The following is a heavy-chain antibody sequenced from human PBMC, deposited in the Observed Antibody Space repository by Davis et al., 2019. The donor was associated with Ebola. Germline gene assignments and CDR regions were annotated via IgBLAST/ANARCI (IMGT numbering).Heavy chain of an antibody. Sequence: MPSETLSLTCTVSGGSISSYYWSWIRQPPGKGLEWIGEINHSGSTNYNPSLKSRVTISVDTSKNQFSLKLSSVTAADTAVYYCARGDYDYIWGSYRTFGYWGQGTLVTVSS. D-gene: IGHD3-16*02. J-gene: IGHJ4*02. CDR3: ARGDYDYIWGSYRTFGY. CDR1: GGSISSYY. CDR2: INHSGST. V-gene: IGHV4-34*01.